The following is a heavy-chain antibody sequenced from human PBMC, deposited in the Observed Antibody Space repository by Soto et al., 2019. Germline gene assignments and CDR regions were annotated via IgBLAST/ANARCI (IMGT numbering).Heavy chain of an antibody. CDR1: GYTFTSYD. D-gene: IGHD4-17*01. Sequence: QVQLVQSGAEVKKPGASVKVYCKASGYTFTSYDINWMRQATGQALAWMGRMNPNSGNTGYAQKFQGRFTLTMNTSMSTAYMELSSLRSEDTSVYYCARTGGWDYGDYAFDIWCQGTMVTVSS. CDR3: ARTGGWDYGDYAFDI. J-gene: IGHJ3*02. CDR2: MNPNSGNT. V-gene: IGHV1-8*01.